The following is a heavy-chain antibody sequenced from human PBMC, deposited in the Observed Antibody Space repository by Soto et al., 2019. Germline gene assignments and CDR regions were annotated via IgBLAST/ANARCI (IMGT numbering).Heavy chain of an antibody. D-gene: IGHD2-21*02. V-gene: IGHV3-21*01. Sequence: GGSLRLSCAASGFTFSSHSMNWFRQAPGKGLEWVSSISSSSSYIYYADSVKGRFTISRDNAKTSLYLQMNSLRAEDTAVYYCASLFRAYCGGDCYSVPIYYYYGMDVWGQGTTVTVSS. J-gene: IGHJ6*02. CDR2: ISSSSSYI. CDR1: GFTFSSHS. CDR3: ASLFRAYCGGDCYSVPIYYYYGMDV.